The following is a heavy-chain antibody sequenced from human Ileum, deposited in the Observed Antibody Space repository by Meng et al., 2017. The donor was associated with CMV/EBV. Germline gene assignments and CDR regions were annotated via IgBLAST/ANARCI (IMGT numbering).Heavy chain of an antibody. Sequence: GGSLRLSCAASGFTFSSYEMNWVRQAPGKGLEWVSYISSSGSTIYYADSVKGRFTISRDNAKNSLYLQMNSLRAEDTAVYYCARTNVLRFLIPQGPFDYWGQGTPVTVSS. V-gene: IGHV3-48*03. CDR1: GFTFSSYE. J-gene: IGHJ4*02. CDR3: ARTNVLRFLIPQGPFDY. CDR2: ISSSGSTI. D-gene: IGHD3-3*01.